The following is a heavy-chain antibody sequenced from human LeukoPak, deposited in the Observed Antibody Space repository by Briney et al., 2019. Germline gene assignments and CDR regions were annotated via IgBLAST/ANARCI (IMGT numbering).Heavy chain of an antibody. J-gene: IGHJ4*02. CDR2: MNPNSGNT. CDR3: ARGHTYYYDSSVSY. D-gene: IGHD3-22*01. V-gene: IGHV1-8*01. Sequence: ASVKVSCKASGYTFTSYDINWVRQATGQGLEWMGWMNPNSGNTGYAQKFQGRVTMTRNTSISTAYMELSSLRSEDTAVYYCARGHTYYYDSSVSYWGQGTLVTVSS. CDR1: GYTFTSYD.